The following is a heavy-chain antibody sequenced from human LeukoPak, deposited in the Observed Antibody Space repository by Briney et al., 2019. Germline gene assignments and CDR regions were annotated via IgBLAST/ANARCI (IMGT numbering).Heavy chain of an antibody. CDR2: IYTSGST. J-gene: IGHJ4*02. V-gene: IGHV4-4*09. CDR3: ARRYGDYGGSFDY. Sequence: SETLSLTCTVSGGSISSYYWSWIRQPPGKGLEWIGYIYTSGSTNYNPSLKSRVTISVDTSKNQFSLKLSSVTAADTAVYYCARRYGDYGGSFDYWGQGTLVTVSS. D-gene: IGHD4-17*01. CDR1: GGSISSYY.